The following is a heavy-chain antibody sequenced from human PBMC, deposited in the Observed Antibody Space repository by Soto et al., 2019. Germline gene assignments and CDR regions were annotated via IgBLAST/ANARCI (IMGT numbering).Heavy chain of an antibody. CDR1: GGSISSSNW. V-gene: IGHV4-4*02. D-gene: IGHD3-10*01. Sequence: QVQLQESGPGLVKPSGTLSLTCAVSGGSISSSNWWSWVRQPPGKGLEWTGEIYHSGNTNYNPSPRSLATMAGEKSRTQFPLKLSSVAAADTAVYYCASRWGEGGVGYWGQGTLVTVSS. CDR2: IYHSGNT. CDR3: ASRWGEGGVGY. J-gene: IGHJ4*02.